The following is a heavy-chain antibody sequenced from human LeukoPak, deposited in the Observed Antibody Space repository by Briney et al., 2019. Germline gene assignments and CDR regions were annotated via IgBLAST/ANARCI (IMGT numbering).Heavy chain of an antibody. V-gene: IGHV6-1*01. D-gene: IGHD6-19*01. Sequence: SQTLSLTCAISGDSVSSNSAAWNWIRQSPSRGLEWLGRTYYRSGWNNDYAVSVKSRITINPDTSKSQFSLQLNSVTPEDTAVYYCARDVGRGWSSFDYWGQGTLVTVSS. CDR1: GDSVSSNSAA. J-gene: IGHJ4*02. CDR2: TYYRSGWNN. CDR3: ARDVGRGWSSFDY.